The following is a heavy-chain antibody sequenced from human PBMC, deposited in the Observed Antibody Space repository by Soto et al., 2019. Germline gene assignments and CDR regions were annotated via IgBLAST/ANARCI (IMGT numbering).Heavy chain of an antibody. CDR3: ARGGGDYGDYDY. D-gene: IGHD4-17*01. V-gene: IGHV1-46*01. CDR2: INPSGGST. Sequence: QVQLVQSGAEVKKPGASVKVSCKASGYTFTSYYMHWVRQAPGQGLEWMGIINPSGGSTSYAQKFQGRVPMTRDTSTSTAYVELSSLRSEDTAVYYCARGGGDYGDYDYWGKGTLVTVSS. CDR1: GYTFTSYY. J-gene: IGHJ4*02.